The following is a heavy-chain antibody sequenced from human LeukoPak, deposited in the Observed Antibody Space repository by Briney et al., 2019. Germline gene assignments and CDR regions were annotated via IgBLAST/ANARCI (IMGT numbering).Heavy chain of an antibody. D-gene: IGHD1-26*01. J-gene: IGHJ3*02. CDR2: IYTSGST. Sequence: PSQTLSLTCTVSGGSISSGSYYWNWIRQPAGKGLEWIGRIYTSGSTNYNPSLKSRLTISVDTSKNQFSLKLSSVTAADTAVYYCARAEWELDDAFDIWGQGTMVTVSS. V-gene: IGHV4-61*02. CDR1: GGSISSGSYY. CDR3: ARAEWELDDAFDI.